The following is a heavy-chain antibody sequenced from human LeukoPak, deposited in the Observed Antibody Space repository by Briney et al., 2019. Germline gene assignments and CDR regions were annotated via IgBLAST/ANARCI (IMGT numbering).Heavy chain of an antibody. CDR1: GYTFTSYA. D-gene: IGHD2-15*01. J-gene: IGHJ5*02. CDR3: ARDIVVVVAATSWFDP. Sequence: ASVKVSCKASGYTFTSYAMHWVRQAPGQRLEWMGWINAGNGNTKYSQKFQGRVTITRDTSASTAYMELSSLRSEDTAVYYCARDIVVVVAATSWFDPWGQGTLVTVSS. V-gene: IGHV1-3*01. CDR2: INAGNGNT.